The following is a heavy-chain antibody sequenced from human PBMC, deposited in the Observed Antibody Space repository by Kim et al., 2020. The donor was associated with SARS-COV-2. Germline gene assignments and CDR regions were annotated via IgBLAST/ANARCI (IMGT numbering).Heavy chain of an antibody. CDR2: ISYDGSTK. CDR1: GFNFKIYS. V-gene: IGHV3-30*04. J-gene: IGHJ4*02. CDR3: ARGGGYYDFWSGYYNFDY. Sequence: GGSLRLSCAASGFNFKIYSMHWVRQAPGKGLEWVAVISYDGSTKYYEDSVKGRFTISRDNSKNTMYLQMNSLRAEDTAVYYCARGGGYYDFWSGYYNFDYRGQGTLVTVSS. D-gene: IGHD3-3*01.